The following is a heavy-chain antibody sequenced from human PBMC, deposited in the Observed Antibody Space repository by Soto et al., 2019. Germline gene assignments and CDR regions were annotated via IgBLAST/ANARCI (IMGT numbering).Heavy chain of an antibody. D-gene: IGHD5-18*01. CDR3: VKDMRILLYGYFDN. CDR1: GFTFDDYA. Sequence: GGSLRLSCAASGFTFDDYAMHWVRQAPGKGLEWVSGISWNSGSIGYADSVRGRFTISRDSAKNSLYLQMNSLRVEDTALYYCVKDMRILLYGYFDNWGQGTPVTVSS. CDR2: ISWNSGSI. J-gene: IGHJ4*02. V-gene: IGHV3-9*01.